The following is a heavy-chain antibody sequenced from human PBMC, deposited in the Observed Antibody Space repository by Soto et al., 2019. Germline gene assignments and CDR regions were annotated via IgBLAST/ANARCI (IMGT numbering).Heavy chain of an antibody. J-gene: IGHJ5*02. D-gene: IGHD1-26*01. CDR2: INSDGSST. Sequence: QDPGKGLVWVSRINSDGSSTSYADSVKGRFTISRDNAKNTLYLQMNSLRAEDTAVYYCAKAVGGGQPVRSVSSCLRTRASDP. CDR3: AKAVGGGQPVRSVSSCLRTRASDP. V-gene: IGHV3-74*01.